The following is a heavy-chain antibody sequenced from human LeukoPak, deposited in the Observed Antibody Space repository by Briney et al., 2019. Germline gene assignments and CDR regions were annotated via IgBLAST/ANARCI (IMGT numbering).Heavy chain of an antibody. D-gene: IGHD1-7*01. CDR2: ISSSSSYI. Sequence: PGGPLRLSCAASGFTFSSYSMNWVRQAPGKGLEWVSSISSSSSYIYYADSVKGRFTISRDNAKNPLYLQMNSLRAEDTAVYYCARDSDWNYDYWGQGTLVTVSS. CDR1: GFTFSSYS. CDR3: ARDSDWNYDY. V-gene: IGHV3-21*01. J-gene: IGHJ4*02.